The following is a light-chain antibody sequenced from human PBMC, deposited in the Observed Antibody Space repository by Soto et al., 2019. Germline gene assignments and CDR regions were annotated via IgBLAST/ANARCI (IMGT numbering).Light chain of an antibody. CDR2: GAS. J-gene: IGKJ3*01. CDR1: QSVSSSY. Sequence: EIVLTQSPCTLSLSPGERATLSCRASQSVSSSYFAWYQQKPGHAPRLLIYGASSRATGVPDRFSGSGSGTDFTLTISRLEPEDFAVYYCQQYGSSRFTFGPGTKVDIK. V-gene: IGKV3-20*01. CDR3: QQYGSSRFT.